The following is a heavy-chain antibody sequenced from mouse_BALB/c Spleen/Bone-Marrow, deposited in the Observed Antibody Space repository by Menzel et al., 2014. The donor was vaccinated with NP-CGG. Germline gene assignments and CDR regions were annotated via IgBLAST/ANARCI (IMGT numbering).Heavy chain of an antibody. CDR3: ASLLTFYAMDY. D-gene: IGHD4-1*01. CDR2: IRNKANGYTT. V-gene: IGHV7-3*02. Sequence: EVMLVESGGGLVQPGGSLRLSCATSGFTFTDYFMTWVRQPPGKALEWLGFIRNKANGYTTDYSASVKGRFTISRDNSQSILYLQMNTLGAEDSATYYCASLLTFYAMDYWGQGTSVTVSS. J-gene: IGHJ4*01. CDR1: GFTFTDYF.